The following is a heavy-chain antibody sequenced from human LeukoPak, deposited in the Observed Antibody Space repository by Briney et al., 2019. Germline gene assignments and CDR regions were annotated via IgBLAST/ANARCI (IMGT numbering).Heavy chain of an antibody. CDR1: GYTLTELS. Sequence: GASVKVSCKVSGYTLTELSMHWVRQAPGKGLEWMGGFDPEDGETIYAQKFQGRVTMTEDTSTDTAYMELSSLRSEDTAVYYCATVAIAAAGTRFMVYYFDYWGQGTLVTVSS. CDR3: ATVAIAAAGTRFMVYYFDY. J-gene: IGHJ4*02. D-gene: IGHD6-13*01. V-gene: IGHV1-24*01. CDR2: FDPEDGET.